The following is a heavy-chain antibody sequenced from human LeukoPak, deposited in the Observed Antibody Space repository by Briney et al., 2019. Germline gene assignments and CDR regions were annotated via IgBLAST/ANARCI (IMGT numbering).Heavy chain of an antibody. CDR1: GFTFSSYG. Sequence: GGSLSLSCAASGFTFSSYGMHWVRQAPGKGLEWVAVIWYDGSNKYYADSVKGRFTISRDNSKNTLYLQMNSLRAEDTAVYYCARDPYDFWSGYSPYNWFDPWGQGTLVTVSS. V-gene: IGHV3-33*01. J-gene: IGHJ5*02. CDR3: ARDPYDFWSGYSPYNWFDP. D-gene: IGHD3-3*01. CDR2: IWYDGSNK.